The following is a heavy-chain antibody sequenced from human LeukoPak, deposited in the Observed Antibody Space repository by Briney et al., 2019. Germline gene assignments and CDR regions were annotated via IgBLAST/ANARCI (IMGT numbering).Heavy chain of an antibody. CDR3: ARGPMVYAIFRLSWFDP. CDR1: GGSFSGYY. V-gene: IGHV4-34*01. D-gene: IGHD2-8*01. Sequence: SETLSLTCAVYGGSFSGYYWSWIHQPPGKGLEWIGEINHSGSTNYNPSLKSRVTISVDTSKNQFSLKLSSVTAADTAVYYCARGPMVYAIFRLSWFDPWGQGTLVTVSS. J-gene: IGHJ5*02. CDR2: INHSGST.